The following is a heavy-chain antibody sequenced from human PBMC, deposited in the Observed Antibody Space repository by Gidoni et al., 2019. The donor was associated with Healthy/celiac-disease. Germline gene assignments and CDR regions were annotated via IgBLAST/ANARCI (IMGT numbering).Heavy chain of an antibody. Sequence: QVQLQESGPGLVKPSPTLSLTCTVSGGSISSGDYYWSWIRQPPGKGLEWIGYIYYSGSTYYTTSLKSRVTISVDTSKNQFSLKLSSVTAADTAVYYCARDRASGYFDYWGQGTLVTVSS. CDR2: IYYSGST. J-gene: IGHJ4*02. CDR3: ARDRASGYFDY. CDR1: GGSISSGDYY. V-gene: IGHV4-30-4*01. D-gene: IGHD2-8*02.